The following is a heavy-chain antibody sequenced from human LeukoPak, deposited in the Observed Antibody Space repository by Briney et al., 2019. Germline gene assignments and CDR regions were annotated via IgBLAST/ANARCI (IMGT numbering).Heavy chain of an antibody. CDR2: ISSSSSTI. CDR1: GFTFSSYS. Sequence: GGSLRLSCAASGFTFSSYSMNWVRQAPGKGLEWVSYISSSSSTIYYADSVKGRFTISRDNAKNSLYLQMNSLRIEDTAVYYCAKVFEVRGARRPKDYWGQGTLVIVSS. D-gene: IGHD3-10*01. V-gene: IGHV3-48*01. J-gene: IGHJ4*02. CDR3: AKVFEVRGARRPKDY.